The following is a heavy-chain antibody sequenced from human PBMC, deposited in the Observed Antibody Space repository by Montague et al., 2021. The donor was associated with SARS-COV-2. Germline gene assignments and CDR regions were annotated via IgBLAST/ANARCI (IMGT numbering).Heavy chain of an antibody. CDR3: ARESGSRSYYDYFDY. D-gene: IGHD1-26*01. V-gene: IGHV3-11*01. CDR1: GFTFSDYY. J-gene: IGHJ4*02. Sequence: SLRLSCAASGFTFSDYYMSWIRQAPGKGLEWVSYISSSGSTIYYADSVKGRFTISRDNAKNSLYLQMNSLRAEDTAIYYCARESGSRSYYDYFDYWGQGTLVTVSS. CDR2: ISSSGSTI.